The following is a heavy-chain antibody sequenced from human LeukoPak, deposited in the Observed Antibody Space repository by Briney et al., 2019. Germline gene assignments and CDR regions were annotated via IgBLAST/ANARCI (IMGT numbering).Heavy chain of an antibody. CDR1: GFTFSSYG. J-gene: IGHJ4*02. Sequence: HPGGSLRLSCAASGFTFSSYGMHWVRQAPGKGLEWVAVISYDGSNKYYADSVKGRLTISRDNSKNTLYLQMNSLRAEDTAVYYCAKDPYDSSGYYLGGPDYWGQGTLVTVSS. CDR3: AKDPYDSSGYYLGGPDY. D-gene: IGHD3-22*01. CDR2: ISYDGSNK. V-gene: IGHV3-30*18.